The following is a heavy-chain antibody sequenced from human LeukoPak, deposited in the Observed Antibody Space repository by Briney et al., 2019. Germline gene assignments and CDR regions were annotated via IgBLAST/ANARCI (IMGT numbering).Heavy chain of an antibody. Sequence: PSETLSLTCAVYGGSFSGYYWSWIRQPPGKGLEWIGEINHSGSTNYNPSLKSRVTISVDTSKNQFSLKLSSVTAADTAVYYCARSPVPAVPRRYFQHWGQGTLVTVSS. CDR3: ARSPVPAVPRRYFQH. V-gene: IGHV4-34*01. J-gene: IGHJ1*01. D-gene: IGHD2-2*01. CDR1: GGSFSGYY. CDR2: INHSGST.